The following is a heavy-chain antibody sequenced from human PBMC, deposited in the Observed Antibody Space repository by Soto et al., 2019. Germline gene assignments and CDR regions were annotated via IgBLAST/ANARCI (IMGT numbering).Heavy chain of an antibody. Sequence: PGGSRRCACAASGFTFRSYSMNWVRQAPGKGLEWVSYISSSSTTIYYADSVKGRFTISRDNAENSLSLQMNSLRDEDTAVYYCARVRGYSYGHFDYWAQGTLVPVYS. CDR3: ARVRGYSYGHFDY. CDR1: GFTFRSYS. J-gene: IGHJ4*02. V-gene: IGHV3-48*02. D-gene: IGHD5-18*01. CDR2: ISSSSTTI.